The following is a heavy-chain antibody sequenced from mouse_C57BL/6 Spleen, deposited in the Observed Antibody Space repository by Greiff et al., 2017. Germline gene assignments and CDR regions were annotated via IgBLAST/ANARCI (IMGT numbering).Heavy chain of an antibody. CDR2: IDPETGCT. J-gene: IGHJ4*01. CDR1: GYTFTDYE. CDR3: TGDIVDY. Sequence: QVQLQQSGAELVRPGASVTLSCKASGYTFTDYEMHWVKQTPVHGLAWIGAIDPETGCTAYNQKFRGKAILTADKSSSTAYMELRSLTSEDSAVYYCTGDIVDYWGQGTSLSVSS. V-gene: IGHV1-15*01.